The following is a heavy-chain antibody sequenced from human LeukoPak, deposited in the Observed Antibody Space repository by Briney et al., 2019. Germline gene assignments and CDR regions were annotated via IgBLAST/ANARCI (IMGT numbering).Heavy chain of an antibody. CDR1: GFTFSTYD. CDR2: ISYDGSDK. Sequence: GGSLRLSCAASGFTFSTYDMHWVRQAPGKGLEGVAIISYDGSDKYYADSVKGRFTISRDNSKNTLYLQMNSLRAEDTAVYYCAKDFGEAAFDIWGQGTTVTVSS. V-gene: IGHV3-30*18. J-gene: IGHJ3*02. D-gene: IGHD3-10*01. CDR3: AKDFGEAAFDI.